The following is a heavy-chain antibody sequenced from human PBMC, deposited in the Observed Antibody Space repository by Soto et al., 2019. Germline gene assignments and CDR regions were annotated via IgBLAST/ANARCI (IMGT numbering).Heavy chain of an antibody. D-gene: IGHD6-13*01. V-gene: IGHV1-2*04. J-gene: IGHJ4*02. CDR3: ARDLWGSSRTFDY. CDR2: INPNSGGT. CDR1: GYTFTGYY. Sequence: GASMKVSCKASGYTFTGYYMHWVRQAPGQRLEWMGWINPNSGGTNYAQKFQGWVTMTRDTSISTAYMELSRLRSDDTAVYYCARDLWGSSRTFDYWGQGTLVTVSS.